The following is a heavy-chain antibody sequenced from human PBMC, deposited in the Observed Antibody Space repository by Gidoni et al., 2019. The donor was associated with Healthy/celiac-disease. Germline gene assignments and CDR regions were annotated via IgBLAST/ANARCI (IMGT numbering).Heavy chain of an antibody. CDR2: ISSNGGST. D-gene: IGHD3-3*01. J-gene: IGHJ4*01. CDR3: ARDRDYDFWSGPGDY. CDR1: GFTFSSSA. V-gene: IGHV3-64*01. Sequence: EVQLVESGGGLVQPGGSLRLAWAASGFTFSSSAMHWVRQAPGKGLEYVSAISSNGGSTYYTNSVKGRFTISRDKSKNTLYLQMGSLRAEDMAVYYCARDRDYDFWSGPGDYWGHGTLVTVSS.